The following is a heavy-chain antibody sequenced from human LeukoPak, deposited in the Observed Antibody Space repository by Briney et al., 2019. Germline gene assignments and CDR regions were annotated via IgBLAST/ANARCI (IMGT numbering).Heavy chain of an antibody. CDR1: GFTFGGYS. J-gene: IGHJ6*03. CDR3: ARDAHVSSGWYQYYYYYYYMDV. Sequence: GGSLRLSCAASGFTFGGYSMIWVRQAPGKGLEWVSSISSSSSYIYYADSVKGRFTISRDNAKNSLYLQMNSLRAEDTALYYCARDAHVSSGWYQYYYYYYYMDVWGKGTTVTVSS. CDR2: ISSSSSYI. D-gene: IGHD6-19*01. V-gene: IGHV3-21*04.